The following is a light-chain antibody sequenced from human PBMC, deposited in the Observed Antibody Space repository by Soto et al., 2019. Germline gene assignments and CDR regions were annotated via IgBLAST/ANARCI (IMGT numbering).Light chain of an antibody. CDR3: QQYVRSLPIT. CDR2: AAS. J-gene: IGKJ3*01. V-gene: IGKV3-20*01. CDR1: QSVGSDY. Sequence: EIVMTQSPGPLSLSPGERATLSCRSSQSVGSDYLAWYQQKPGQAPRLVIYAASTRATGIPDRFSGSGSGTDFNLTISRLEPEDFAVYYCQQYVRSLPITFGPGTKVDIK.